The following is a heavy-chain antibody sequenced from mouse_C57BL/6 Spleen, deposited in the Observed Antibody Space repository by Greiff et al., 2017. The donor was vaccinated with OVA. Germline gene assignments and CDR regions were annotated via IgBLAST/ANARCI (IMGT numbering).Heavy chain of an antibody. V-gene: IGHV1-69*01. CDR1: GYTFTSYW. CDR2: LDPSDSYT. Sequence: QVQLQQPGAELVMPGASVKLSCKASGYTFTSYWMHWVKQRPGQGLEWIGELDPSDSYTNYNQKFKGKSTLTVDKSSSTAYMQLRSLTSVDSAVYYCARTGTYAMDYWGQGTSVTVSS. J-gene: IGHJ4*01. D-gene: IGHD4-1*01. CDR3: ARTGTYAMDY.